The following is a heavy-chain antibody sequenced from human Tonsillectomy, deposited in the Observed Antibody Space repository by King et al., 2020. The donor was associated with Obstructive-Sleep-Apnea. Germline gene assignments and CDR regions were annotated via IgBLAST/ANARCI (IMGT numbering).Heavy chain of an antibody. CDR1: GYSISSGYY. CDR2: IYHSGST. CDR3: ARGVLITKLRQYYFDY. Sequence: QLQESGPGLVKPSETLSLTCTVSGYSISSGYYWGWIRQPPGKGLEWIGSIYHSGSTYYNPSLKSRVTISVDTSKNQFSLKLSSVTAADSAVYYCARGVLITKLRQYYFDYWGQGTLVTVSS. D-gene: IGHD3-10*01. J-gene: IGHJ4*02. V-gene: IGHV4-38-2*02.